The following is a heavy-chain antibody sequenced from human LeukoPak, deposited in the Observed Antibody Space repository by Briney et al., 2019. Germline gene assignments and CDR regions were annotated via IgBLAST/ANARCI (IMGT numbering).Heavy chain of an antibody. CDR3: ARDLGYGDYGGENWFDP. J-gene: IGHJ5*02. Sequence: GASVKVSCKASGYTFTGYYMHWVRQAPGQGLEWMGWINPNSGGTNYAQKFQGRVTMTRDTSTSTAYMELSRLRSDDTAVYYCARDLGYGDYGGENWFDPWGQGTLVTVSS. CDR2: INPNSGGT. D-gene: IGHD4-17*01. V-gene: IGHV1-2*02. CDR1: GYTFTGYY.